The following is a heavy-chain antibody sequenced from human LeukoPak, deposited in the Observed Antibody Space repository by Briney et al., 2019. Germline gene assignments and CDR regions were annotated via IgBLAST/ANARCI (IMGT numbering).Heavy chain of an antibody. CDR1: GFTFSSYW. CDR2: IKQDGSEK. V-gene: IGHV3-7*01. CDR3: ARDIWMMDSRVLFDY. D-gene: IGHD3-10*01. J-gene: IGHJ4*02. Sequence: GGSLRLSCAASGFTFSSYWMSWVRQAPGKGLEWVANIKQDGSEKYYVDSVKGRFTISRDNAKNSLYLQMNSLRAEDTAVYYCARDIWMMDSRVLFDYWGQGTLVTVSS.